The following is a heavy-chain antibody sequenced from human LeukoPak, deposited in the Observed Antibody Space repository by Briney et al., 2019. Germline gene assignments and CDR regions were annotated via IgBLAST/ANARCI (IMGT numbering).Heavy chain of an antibody. CDR2: IIPIFGTA. CDR1: GGTFSSYA. D-gene: IGHD3-3*01. V-gene: IGHV1-69*05. CDR3: ARERESITIFGVVIHDAFDI. J-gene: IGHJ3*02. Sequence: ASVNVSCKASGGTFSSYAISWVRQAPGQGLEWMGGIIPIFGTANYAQKFQGRVTITTDESTSTAYMELSSLRSEDTAVYYCARERESITIFGVVIHDAFDIWGQGTMVTVSS.